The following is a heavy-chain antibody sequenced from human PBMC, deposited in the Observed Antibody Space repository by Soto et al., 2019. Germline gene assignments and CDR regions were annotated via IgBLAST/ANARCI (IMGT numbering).Heavy chain of an antibody. V-gene: IGHV4-34*01. J-gene: IGHJ4*02. D-gene: IGHD5-12*01. CDR2: INHSGST. CDR1: GGSFSGYY. Sequence: QVQLQQWGAGLLKPSETLSLTCAVYGGSFSGYYWSWIRQPPGKGLEWIGEINHSGSTNYNPSLKSRVTISVDPSKNQFSLKLSSVTAADTAVYYCAIGRRWLQPGQYFDYWGQGTLVTVS. CDR3: AIGRRWLQPGQYFDY.